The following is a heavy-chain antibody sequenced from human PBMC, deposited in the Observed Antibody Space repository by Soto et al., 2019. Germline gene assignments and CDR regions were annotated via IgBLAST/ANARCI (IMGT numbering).Heavy chain of an antibody. CDR3: ARDPKQRLADSYYYGMDV. J-gene: IGHJ6*02. CDR1: GFTFSRYG. D-gene: IGHD6-25*01. V-gene: IGHV3-21*06. CDR2: ISGLSSYI. Sequence: LRLSCAASGFTFSRYGMNWVRQAPGKGLELVSSISGLSSYIYYADSVKGRFTVSRDNAKNSLYVQMNSLRAEDTAVYYCARDPKQRLADSYYYGMDVWGQGTTVTVSS.